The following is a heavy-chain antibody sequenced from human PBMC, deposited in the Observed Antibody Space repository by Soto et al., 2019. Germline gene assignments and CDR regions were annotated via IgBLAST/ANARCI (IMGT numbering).Heavy chain of an antibody. CDR3: XXXXXXXXXYDY. CDR2: IYYSGST. CDR1: GGSISSGDYY. J-gene: IGHJ4*02. V-gene: IGHV4-30-4*01. Sequence: QVQLQESGPGLVKPSQTLSLTCTVSGGSISSGDYYWSWIRQPPGKGLEWIGYIYYSGSTYYNPSLKSRVTISVDTSKNQFSLKLSSVTAXXTXXXXXXXXXXXXXXYDYWGQGTLVTVSS.